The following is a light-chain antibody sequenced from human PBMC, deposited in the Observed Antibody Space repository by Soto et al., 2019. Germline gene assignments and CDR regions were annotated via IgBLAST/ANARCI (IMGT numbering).Light chain of an antibody. Sequence: QSVLSQPPSVSAAPGQKVTISCSGSNSNIGKDYVSWYQQLPGTAPRLLIYDNDKRPSGIPDRFSGFKSGASATLGISGLQTGDEADYYCATWDNSLSGGVFGGGTKVTVL. CDR3: ATWDNSLSGGV. J-gene: IGLJ2*01. V-gene: IGLV1-51*01. CDR2: DND. CDR1: NSNIGKDY.